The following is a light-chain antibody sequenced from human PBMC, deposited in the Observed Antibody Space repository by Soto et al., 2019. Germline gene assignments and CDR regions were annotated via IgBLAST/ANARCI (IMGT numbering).Light chain of an antibody. CDR2: AAS. V-gene: IGKV1-39*01. CDR1: QSISNY. CDR3: QQSFSPLGT. J-gene: IGKJ1*01. Sequence: DIQMTQSPSSLSASVGDRVTITCRASQSISNYLNWYQQKPGKAPKLLIYAASSMQSGVPSRFSGSGSETDFTLTISSRQPDDSATNYCQQSFSPLGTFGQGTKVEV.